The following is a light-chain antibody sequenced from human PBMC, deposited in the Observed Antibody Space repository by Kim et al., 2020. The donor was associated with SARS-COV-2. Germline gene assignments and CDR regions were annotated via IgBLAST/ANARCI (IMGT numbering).Light chain of an antibody. CDR2: GKN. Sequence: SSELTQDPAVSVALGQTVRITCQGDSLRSYYASWYQQKPGQAPVLVIYGKNNRPSGIPDRFSGSSSGNTASLTITGAQAEDEADYYCNSRDSSVNVVFGGGTQLTVL. J-gene: IGLJ2*01. CDR3: NSRDSSVNVV. CDR1: SLRSYY. V-gene: IGLV3-19*01.